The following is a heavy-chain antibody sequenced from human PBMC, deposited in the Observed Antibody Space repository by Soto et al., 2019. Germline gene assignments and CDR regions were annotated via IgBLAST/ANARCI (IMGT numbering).Heavy chain of an antibody. CDR3: VKDQLLVVPERRGPDHYYGMDV. V-gene: IGHV3-64D*08. Sequence: EVQLVESGGGLVQPGGSLRLSCSASGFTFSSYAMHWVRQAPGKGLEYVSVISSNGGSTYYADSVKGRFTISRDNSKNTLYLQMSSLRTEDTAIYYCVKDQLLVVPERRGPDHYYGMDVWGQGTTVTVSS. CDR2: ISSNGGST. J-gene: IGHJ6*02. D-gene: IGHD2-2*01. CDR1: GFTFSSYA.